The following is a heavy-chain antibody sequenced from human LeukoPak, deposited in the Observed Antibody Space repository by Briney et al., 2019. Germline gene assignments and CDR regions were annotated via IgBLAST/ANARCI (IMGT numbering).Heavy chain of an antibody. J-gene: IGHJ6*02. CDR1: GFTFSSYG. V-gene: IGHV3-30*19. CDR3: ARERYCSSTSCYAFWYYYYGMDV. Sequence: GGSLRLSCAASGFTFSSYGMHWVRQAPGKGLEWVAVISYDGSNKYYADSVKGRFTISRDNSKNTLYLQMNSLRAEDTAVYYCARERYCSSTSCYAFWYYYYGMDVWGQGTTVTVSS. D-gene: IGHD2-2*01. CDR2: ISYDGSNK.